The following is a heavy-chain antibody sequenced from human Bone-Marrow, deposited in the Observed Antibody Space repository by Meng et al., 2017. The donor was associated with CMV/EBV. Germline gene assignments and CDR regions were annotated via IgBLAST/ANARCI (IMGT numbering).Heavy chain of an antibody. V-gene: IGHV1-18*01. D-gene: IGHD2-2*01. J-gene: IGHJ3*02. Sequence: ASVKVSCKASGGTFSSYGISWVRQAPGQGLEWMGWISAYNGNTNYAQKLQGRVTMTTDTSTSTAYMELRSLRSDDTAVYYCARERCSSTSCYGIDAFGIWGQGTMVTVSS. CDR2: ISAYNGNT. CDR1: GGTFSSYG. CDR3: ARERCSSTSCYGIDAFGI.